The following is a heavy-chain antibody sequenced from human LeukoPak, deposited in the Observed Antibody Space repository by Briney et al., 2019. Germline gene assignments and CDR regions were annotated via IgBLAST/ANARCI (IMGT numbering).Heavy chain of an antibody. Sequence: PSETLSLTCTVSGGSISSYYWSWIRQPPGKGLNGIGNTNTSGSTNYNPSLKSRVTISVDTSKNQFSLKLSSVTAADTAVYYCARLGYCSGGSCYSHYYYYYMDVWGKGTTVTVSS. CDR3: ARLGYCSGGSCYSHYYYYYMDV. CDR1: GGSISSYY. D-gene: IGHD2-15*01. V-gene: IGHV4-59*01. CDR2: TNTSGST. J-gene: IGHJ6*03.